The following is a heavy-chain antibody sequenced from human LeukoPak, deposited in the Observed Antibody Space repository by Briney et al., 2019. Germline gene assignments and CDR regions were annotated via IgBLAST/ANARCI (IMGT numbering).Heavy chain of an antibody. V-gene: IGHV3-48*01. J-gene: IGHJ6*03. Sequence: PGGSLRLSCAASGFTFSSYSMNWVRQAPGKGLEWVSYISSSSSTIYYADSVKGRFTISSDNAKNSLYLQMNSLRAEDTAVYYCAGGSYYYYYMDVWGKGTTVTVSS. CDR1: GFTFSSYS. D-gene: IGHD1-26*01. CDR2: ISSSSSTI. CDR3: AGGSYYYYYMDV.